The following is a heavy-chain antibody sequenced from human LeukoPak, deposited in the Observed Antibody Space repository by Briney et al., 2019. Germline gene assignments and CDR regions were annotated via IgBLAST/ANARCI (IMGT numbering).Heavy chain of an antibody. Sequence: SETLSLTCTVSGGSISSYYWSWIRQPPGKGLEWIGYIYYSGSTNYNPSLKSRVTISVDTSKNQFSLKLSSVTAADTAVYYCARDRADFWSGYYGAWFDPWGQGTLVTVSS. J-gene: IGHJ5*02. D-gene: IGHD3-3*01. V-gene: IGHV4-59*01. CDR2: IYYSGST. CDR3: ARDRADFWSGYYGAWFDP. CDR1: GGSISSYY.